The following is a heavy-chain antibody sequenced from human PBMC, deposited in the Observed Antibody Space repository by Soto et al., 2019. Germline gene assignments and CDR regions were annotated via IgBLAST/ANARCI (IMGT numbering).Heavy chain of an antibody. CDR1: GYTFTSYG. CDR2: ISAYNGNT. D-gene: IGHD2-2*01. CDR3: ARDEVPPAMRYYGMDV. V-gene: IGHV1-18*01. J-gene: IGHJ6*02. Sequence: ASVKVSCKASGYTFTSYGISWVRQAPGQGLEWMGWISAYNGNTNYAQKLQGRVTMTTDTSTSTAYMELRSLRSDDTAVYYCARDEVPPAMRYYGMDVWGQGPTVPV.